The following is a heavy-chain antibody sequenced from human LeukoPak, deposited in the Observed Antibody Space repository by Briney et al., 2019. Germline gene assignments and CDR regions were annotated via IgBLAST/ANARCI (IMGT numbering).Heavy chain of an antibody. D-gene: IGHD2/OR15-2a*01. Sequence: PGGSLRLSCAASGFTFSDYYMSWIRQAPGKGLEWVSVIHSDGSTYYADSVKDRFSISRDNSRNTLSLQVSSLRAEDTAVYYCARQLFISTSFYYIFDFWGQGTLVTVSS. CDR3: ARQLFISTSFYYIFDF. CDR1: GFTFSDYY. CDR2: IHSDGST. J-gene: IGHJ4*02. V-gene: IGHV3-66*04.